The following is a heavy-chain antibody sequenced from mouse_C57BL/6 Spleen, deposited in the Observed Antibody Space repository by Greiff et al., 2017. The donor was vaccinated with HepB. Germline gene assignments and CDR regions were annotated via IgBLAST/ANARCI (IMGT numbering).Heavy chain of an antibody. CDR2: IYPGDGDT. CDR3: ARLITTVGAMDY. CDR1: GYAFSSYW. Sequence: VQLKESGAELVKPGASVKISCKASGYAFSSYWMNWVKQRPGKGLEWIGQIYPGDGDTNYNGKFKGKATLTADKSSSTAYMQLSSLTSEDSAVYFCARLITTVGAMDYWGQGTSVTVSS. D-gene: IGHD1-1*01. V-gene: IGHV1-80*01. J-gene: IGHJ4*01.